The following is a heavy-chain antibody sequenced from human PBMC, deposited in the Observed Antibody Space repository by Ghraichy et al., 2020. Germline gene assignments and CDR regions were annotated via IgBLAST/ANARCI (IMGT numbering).Heavy chain of an antibody. CDR3: ARGRSVDV. J-gene: IGHJ6*02. V-gene: IGHV3-7*01. Sequence: GGSLRLSCAAPGFTSDTSWMNWVRQAPVKGLEWVASIRHDGSQKYYVDSVKGRFTISIDNAKNSLSLQMSSLRAEDTAVYYCARGRSVDVWGQGLTVTVSS. CDR1: GFTSDTSW. CDR2: IRHDGSQK.